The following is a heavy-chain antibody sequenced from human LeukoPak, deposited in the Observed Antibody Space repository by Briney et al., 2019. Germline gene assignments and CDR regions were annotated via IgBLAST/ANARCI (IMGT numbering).Heavy chain of an antibody. V-gene: IGHV3-30*04. Sequence: GGSLRLSCAASGFTFSSYAMHWVRQAPGKGLEWVAVMSYDGSNKYYADSVKGRFTISRDNSKNTLYLQMNSLRAEDTAVYYCVRNRGYYGSRSAGGFDPWGQGTLVTVSS. CDR1: GFTFSSYA. J-gene: IGHJ5*02. CDR3: VRNRGYYGSRSAGGFDP. CDR2: MSYDGSNK. D-gene: IGHD3-10*01.